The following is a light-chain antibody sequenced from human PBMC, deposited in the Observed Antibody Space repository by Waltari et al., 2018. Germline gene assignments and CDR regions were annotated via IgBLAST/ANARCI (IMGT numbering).Light chain of an antibody. J-gene: IGKJ1*01. CDR2: RAS. Sequence: VVMTQSPATLAVSPGERVSLSCRASRSAKTSLAWYQQTPGQAPRLLIYRASTRAAGVPDRFSGSGSGTEFTLTISSLQSEDSAIYYCQQYNIWPWTFGPGTNVDIK. CDR3: QQYNIWPWT. CDR1: RSAKTS. V-gene: IGKV3D-15*01.